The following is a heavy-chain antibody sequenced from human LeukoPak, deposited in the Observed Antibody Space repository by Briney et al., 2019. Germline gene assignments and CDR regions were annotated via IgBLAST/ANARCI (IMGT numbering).Heavy chain of an antibody. Sequence: PGGSLRLSCAASGFTFSSYAMNWVRQAPGKGLEWVSVISGSGGTTYYADSVKGRFTISRDNSKNTLYLQMNSLRAEDTAVYYCAKASHTAMVYYYFDYWGQGTLVTVSS. CDR2: ISGSGGTT. CDR1: GFTFSSYA. J-gene: IGHJ4*02. V-gene: IGHV3-23*01. CDR3: AKASHTAMVYYYFDY. D-gene: IGHD5-18*01.